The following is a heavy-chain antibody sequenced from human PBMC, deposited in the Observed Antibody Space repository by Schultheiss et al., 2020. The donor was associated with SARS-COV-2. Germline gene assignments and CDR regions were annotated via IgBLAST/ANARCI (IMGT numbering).Heavy chain of an antibody. CDR3: ARVSAATVNPRFDY. CDR1: GGSISSGDYY. V-gene: IGHV4-30-4*01. D-gene: IGHD6-25*01. Sequence: SETLSLTCTVSGGSISSGDYYWSWIRQPPGKGLEWIGYIYYSGSTYYNPSLKSRVTISVDTPKNQFSLSLSSVTAADTAVYYCARVSAATVNPRFDYWGRGTLVTVSS. J-gene: IGHJ4*02. CDR2: IYYSGST.